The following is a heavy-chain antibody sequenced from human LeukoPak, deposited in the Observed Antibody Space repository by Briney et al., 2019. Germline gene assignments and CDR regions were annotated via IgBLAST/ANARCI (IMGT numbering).Heavy chain of an antibody. J-gene: IGHJ6*03. CDR3: ARDGDGYSSGWYRIYYYYYYYMDV. CDR1: GFTFSSYS. CDR2: ISSSSSYI. D-gene: IGHD6-19*01. Sequence: GGSLRLSCAASGFTFSSYSMSWVRQAPGKGLEWVSSISSSSSYIYYADSVKGRFTISRDNAKNSLYLQMNSLRAEDTAVYYCARDGDGYSSGWYRIYYYYYYYMDVWGKGTTVTISS. V-gene: IGHV3-21*01.